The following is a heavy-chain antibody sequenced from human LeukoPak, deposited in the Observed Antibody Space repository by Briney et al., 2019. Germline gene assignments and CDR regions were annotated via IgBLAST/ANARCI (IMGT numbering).Heavy chain of an antibody. CDR2: ITLTSGGT. CDR1: GYTFTSYG. D-gene: IGHD6-19*01. J-gene: IGHJ4*02. CDR3: AREYRSGFDY. Sequence: ASVKVSCKASGYTFTSYGISWVRQAPGQGLECMGWITLTSGGTNYAQKFQGRIAMTGDTSISTAYMELSGLTSDDTAIYYCAREYRSGFDYWGQGTLVTVSS. V-gene: IGHV1-2*02.